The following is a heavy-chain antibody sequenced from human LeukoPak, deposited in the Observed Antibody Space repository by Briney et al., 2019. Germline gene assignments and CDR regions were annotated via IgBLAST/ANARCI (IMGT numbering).Heavy chain of an antibody. Sequence: SETLSLTCTVSGGSITSGGYYWSWVRQPPGKGLEWIGYSYHTGSTYYNPSLKSRVTISEDRSKNQFSLKLTSVTAADTAVYYCARDTGRDAFDIWGQGTMVTVSS. V-gene: IGHV4-30-2*01. J-gene: IGHJ3*02. CDR1: GGSITSGGYY. CDR3: ARDTGRDAFDI. CDR2: SYHTGST. D-gene: IGHD1-14*01.